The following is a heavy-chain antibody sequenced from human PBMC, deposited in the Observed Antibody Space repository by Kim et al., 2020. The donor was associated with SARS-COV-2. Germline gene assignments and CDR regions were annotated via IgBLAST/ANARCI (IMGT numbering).Heavy chain of an antibody. Sequence: SETLSLTCTVSGDSIRKYYWSWIRQPAGKGLEWVGHMFNSGSVNQNPSLNYRVSMSLDTSKNQFSLKLRSVTAADSATYYCASTNAGYYSTWGRGIEVSV. D-gene: IGHD3-22*01. CDR1: GDSIRKYY. CDR2: MFNSGSV. V-gene: IGHV4-4*07. J-gene: IGHJ5*01. CDR3: ASTNAGYYST.